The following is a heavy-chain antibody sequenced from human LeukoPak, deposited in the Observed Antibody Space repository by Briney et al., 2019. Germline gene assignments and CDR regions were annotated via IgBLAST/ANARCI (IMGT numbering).Heavy chain of an antibody. V-gene: IGHV3-53*01. CDR3: ARETSDAYGSGSAFDY. D-gene: IGHD3-10*01. CDR1: GFTVSSNY. CDR2: IYSGGST. Sequence: PGGSLRLSCAAPGFTVSSNYMSWVRQAPGKGLEWVSVIYSGGSTYYADSVKGRFTISRDNSKSTLYLQMNSLRAEDTAVYYCARETSDAYGSGSAFDYWGQGTLVTVSS. J-gene: IGHJ4*02.